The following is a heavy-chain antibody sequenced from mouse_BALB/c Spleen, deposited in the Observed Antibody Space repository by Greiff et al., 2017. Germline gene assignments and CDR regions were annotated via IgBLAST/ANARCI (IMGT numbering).Heavy chain of an antibody. Sequence: VQLQESGAELVRPGVSVKISCKGSGYTFTDYAMHWVKQSHAKSLEWIGVISTYYGDASYNQKFKGKATMTVDKSSSTAYMELARLTSEDSAIYYCARYGNYVDYAMDYWGQGTSVTVSS. D-gene: IGHD2-1*01. J-gene: IGHJ4*01. CDR2: ISTYYGDA. V-gene: IGHV1S137*01. CDR1: GYTFTDYA. CDR3: ARYGNYVDYAMDY.